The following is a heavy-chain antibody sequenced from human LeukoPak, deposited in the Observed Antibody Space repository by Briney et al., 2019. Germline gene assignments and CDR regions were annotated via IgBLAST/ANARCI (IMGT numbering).Heavy chain of an antibody. J-gene: IGHJ1*01. CDR1: GGTFSSYA. CDR2: IIPIFGTA. CDR3: ARSGYSSSWYPPEYFQH. D-gene: IGHD6-13*01. V-gene: IGHV1-69*13. Sequence: SVKVSCKASGGTFSSYAISWVRQAPGQGLEWMGGIIPIFGTANYAQKFQGRVTITADESTSTAYMELSSLRSEDTAVYYCARSGYSSSWYPPEYFQHWGQGTLVTVSS.